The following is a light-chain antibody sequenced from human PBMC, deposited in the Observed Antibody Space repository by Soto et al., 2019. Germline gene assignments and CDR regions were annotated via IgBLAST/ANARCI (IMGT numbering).Light chain of an antibody. CDR2: EVS. J-gene: IGLJ1*01. V-gene: IGLV2-23*02. CDR3: CSYAGSSTFSYV. CDR1: SSDVGSYNL. Sequence: QSALTQPASVSGSPGQSITISCTGTSSDVGSYNLVSWYQQHPGKAPKLMIYEVSKRPSGVSNRFSGSKSGNTASLTISGLQAVDEADYYCCSYAGSSTFSYVFGTGTKLTVL.